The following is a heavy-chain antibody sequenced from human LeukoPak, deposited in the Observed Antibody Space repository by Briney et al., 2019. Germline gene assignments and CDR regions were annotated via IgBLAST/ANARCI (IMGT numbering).Heavy chain of an antibody. CDR2: IYTSGST. D-gene: IGHD3-16*01. Sequence: PSETLSLACTVSGGSISSGSYYWSWIRQPAGKGLEWIGRIYTSGSTNYNPSLKSRVTISVDTSKNQFSLKLSSVTAADTAVYYCARAVSYVYYYYMDVWGKGTTVTVSS. CDR1: GGSISSGSYY. J-gene: IGHJ6*03. V-gene: IGHV4-61*02. CDR3: ARAVSYVYYYYMDV.